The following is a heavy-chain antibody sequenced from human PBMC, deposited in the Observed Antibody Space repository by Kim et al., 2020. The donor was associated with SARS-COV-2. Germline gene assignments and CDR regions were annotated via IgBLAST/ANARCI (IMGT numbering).Heavy chain of an antibody. J-gene: IGHJ4*01. CDR2: IHYTGSI. D-gene: IGHD7-27*01. V-gene: IGHV4-59*08. Sequence: SETLSLSCSVSGGSIGGFYWAWVRQPPGKGLEWIGYIHYTGSINYNPSLDRRVTISVDRSNNKFSLNLRSVTAEDTAVYYCARHPTRQARAWAYYFDSWG. CDR3: ARHPTRQARAWAYYFDS. CDR1: GGSIGGFY.